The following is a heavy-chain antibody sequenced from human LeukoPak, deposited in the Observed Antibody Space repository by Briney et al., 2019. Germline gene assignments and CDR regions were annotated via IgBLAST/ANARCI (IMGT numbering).Heavy chain of an antibody. Sequence: SETLSLTCTVSGGSINSSSYYWGWIRQPPGKGLEWIGNIYYSGSTYYNPSLKSRVTISVDTSKNQFSLKLSSVTAADTAVYYCARQSGTGTLLDYWGQGTLVTVSS. D-gene: IGHD3/OR15-3a*01. J-gene: IGHJ4*02. CDR3: ARQSGTGTLLDY. CDR2: IYYSGST. V-gene: IGHV4-39*01. CDR1: GGSINSSSYY.